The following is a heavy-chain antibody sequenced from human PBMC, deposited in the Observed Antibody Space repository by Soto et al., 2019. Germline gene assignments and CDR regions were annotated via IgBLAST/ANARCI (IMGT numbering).Heavy chain of an antibody. V-gene: IGHV1-69*01. Sequence: QVQLVQSGAEVREPGSSVRVSCKASGGTFGNFIMNWVCQTPGQGLEWMGGIVPMLGTPTYAEKFKGRVRISAAGSTGTTYMELTSLRSEATAISSRARPVTYSLSPSHHSGMDVWGQGNTVTVS. J-gene: IGHJ6*01. CDR2: IVPMLGTP. CDR3: ARPVTYSLSPSHHSGMDV. D-gene: IGHD1-26*01. CDR1: GGTFGNFI.